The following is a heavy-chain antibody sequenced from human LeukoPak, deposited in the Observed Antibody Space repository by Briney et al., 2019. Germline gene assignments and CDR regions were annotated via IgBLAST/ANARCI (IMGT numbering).Heavy chain of an antibody. J-gene: IGHJ4*02. CDR2: IYSGGST. Sequence: GGTLRLSCAASGFTVSSNYMNWVRQAPGKGLEWVSVIYSGGSTYYADSVKGRFTISRDNSKNTLYLQINSLRAEDTAVYYCARDHHSSSWYRSYFDYWGQGTLVTVSS. V-gene: IGHV3-53*01. CDR3: ARDHHSSSWYRSYFDY. D-gene: IGHD6-13*01. CDR1: GFTVSSNY.